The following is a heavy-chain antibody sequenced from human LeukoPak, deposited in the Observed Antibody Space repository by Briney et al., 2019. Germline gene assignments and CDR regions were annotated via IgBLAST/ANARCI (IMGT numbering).Heavy chain of an antibody. Sequence: PSETLSLTCTVSGGSISSYYWSWIRQPAGKGLEWIGRIYTSGSTNYNPSLKSRVTMSVDTSKNQFSLKLSSVTAADTAVYYCARRRRSSTSNWFDPWGQGTLVTVSS. D-gene: IGHD2-2*01. CDR3: ARRRRSSTSNWFDP. J-gene: IGHJ5*02. CDR2: IYTSGST. CDR1: GGSISSYY. V-gene: IGHV4-4*07.